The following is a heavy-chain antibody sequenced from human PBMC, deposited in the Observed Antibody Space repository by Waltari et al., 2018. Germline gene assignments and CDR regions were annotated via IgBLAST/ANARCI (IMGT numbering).Heavy chain of an antibody. D-gene: IGHD3-10*01. CDR1: GGSISSSNW. V-gene: IGHV4-4*02. Sequence: QVQLQESGPGLVKPSGTLSLTCAVSGGSISSSNWWSWVRQPPGKGLGWIGEIYHSGSTNSNPSLNSRVTIAVDKSENQFSLKLSSVTAADTAVYYCARRGRQYYYRIGVAFDIWGQGTMVTVSS. CDR2: IYHSGST. CDR3: ARRGRQYYYRIGVAFDI. J-gene: IGHJ3*02.